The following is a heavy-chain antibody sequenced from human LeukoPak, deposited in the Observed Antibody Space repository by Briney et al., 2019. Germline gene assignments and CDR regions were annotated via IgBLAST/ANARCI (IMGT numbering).Heavy chain of an antibody. V-gene: IGHV1-2*02. Sequence: GASVKVSCKASGYTFTGYYMHWVRQAPGQGLEWMGWINPNSGGTNYAQKFQGRVTMTRDTSISTAYMELSRLRSDDTAVYYCARSRGIAAADDYWDQGTLVTVSS. CDR3: ARSRGIAAADDY. CDR2: INPNSGGT. CDR1: GYTFTGYY. D-gene: IGHD6-13*01. J-gene: IGHJ4*02.